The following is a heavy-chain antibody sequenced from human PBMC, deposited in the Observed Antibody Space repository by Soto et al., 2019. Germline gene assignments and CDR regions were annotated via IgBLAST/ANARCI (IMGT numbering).Heavy chain of an antibody. CDR2: IWYDGSNK. CDR1: GFTFSSYG. CDR3: ASGGHGLWFGESTSGGYY. Sequence: QVQLVESGGGVVQPGRSLRLSCAASGFTFSSYGMHWVRQAPGKGLEWVAVIWYDGSNKYYADSVKGRFTISRDDPQNPLDLQKNSLRAEDRAVYYCASGGHGLWFGESTSGGYYCGQGSLVTVA. V-gene: IGHV3-33*01. D-gene: IGHD3-10*01. J-gene: IGHJ4*02.